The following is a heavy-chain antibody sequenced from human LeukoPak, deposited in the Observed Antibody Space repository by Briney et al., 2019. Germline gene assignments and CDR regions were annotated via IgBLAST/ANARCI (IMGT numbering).Heavy chain of an antibody. CDR2: IRSKAYGGTT. Sequence: GRSLSLFCTPSGLTLGDYTMSWVRQAPGKGLEWVGFIRSKAYGGTTEYAASVKGRFTISRDDSKSIAYLQMNSLKTEDTAVYVCTRPHDYWGQGTLVTVSS. J-gene: IGHJ4*02. CDR3: TRPHDY. CDR1: GLTLGDYT. V-gene: IGHV3-49*04.